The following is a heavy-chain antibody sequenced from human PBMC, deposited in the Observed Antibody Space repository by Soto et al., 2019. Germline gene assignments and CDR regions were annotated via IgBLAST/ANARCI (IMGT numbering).Heavy chain of an antibody. Sequence: GESLKISCKGSGYSFSNYWIGWVRQMPGKGLEWMGIIYPGDSDTRYSPSFQGQVTISVDKSISTAYLQWSSLRASDTAIYYCARHVRATPFDYWGQGTLVTVSS. CDR2: IYPGDSDT. CDR1: GYSFSNYW. J-gene: IGHJ4*02. V-gene: IGHV5-51*01. D-gene: IGHD2-15*01. CDR3: ARHVRATPFDY.